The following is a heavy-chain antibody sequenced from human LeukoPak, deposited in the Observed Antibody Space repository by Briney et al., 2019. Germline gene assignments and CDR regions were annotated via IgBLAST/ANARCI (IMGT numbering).Heavy chain of an antibody. D-gene: IGHD6-13*01. CDR2: IKQDGSER. CDR3: ARGASSSP. J-gene: IGHJ5*02. Sequence: GRSLRLSCAASGFTFSTFWMTWVRQVPGKGLEWVANIKQDGSERNYVDSVKGRFTISRDNAKNSLYLQMNSLRAEDTAVYYCARGASSSPWGQGTLVTVSS. V-gene: IGHV3-7*03. CDR1: GFTFSTFW.